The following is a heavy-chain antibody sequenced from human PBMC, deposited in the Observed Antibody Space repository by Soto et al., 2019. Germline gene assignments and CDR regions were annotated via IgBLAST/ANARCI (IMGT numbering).Heavy chain of an antibody. CDR2: IYYSGST. D-gene: IGHD2-15*01. J-gene: IGHJ3*02. CDR3: ARRGYCSGGSCYSEPFDI. CDR1: GGSISSSSYY. V-gene: IGHV4-39*01. Sequence: QLQLQESGPGLVKPSETLSLTCSVSGGSISSSSYYWGWIRQPPGKGLEWIGSIYYSGSTYNNPSLRSRVTISVDTSKNQLSLKLRSVTAADTAVYYCARRGYCSGGSCYSEPFDIWGQGTMVTVSS.